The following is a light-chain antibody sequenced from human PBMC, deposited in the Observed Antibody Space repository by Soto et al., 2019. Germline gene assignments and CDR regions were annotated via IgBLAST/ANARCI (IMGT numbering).Light chain of an antibody. CDR2: DVT. V-gene: IGLV2-11*01. CDR1: SSDVGGYNY. J-gene: IGLJ1*01. Sequence: QSALAQPRSVSGSTGQSVAISCTGTSSDVGGYNYVSWYQQHPGKAPKLIIYDVTKRSSGVPDRFSGSSSGNTASLTISGLQAEDEADYFCCSYAGSYSYVFGTGTNVTVL. CDR3: CSYAGSYSYV.